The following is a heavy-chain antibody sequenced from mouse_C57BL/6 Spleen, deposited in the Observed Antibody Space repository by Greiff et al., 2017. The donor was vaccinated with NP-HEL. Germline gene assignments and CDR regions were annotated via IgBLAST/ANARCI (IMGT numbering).Heavy chain of an antibody. V-gene: IGHV5-17*01. CDR3: AREGSYDGPPWFAY. Sequence: EVKLVESGGGLVKPGGSLKLSCAASGFTFSDYGMHWVRQAPEKGLEWVAYISSGSSTIYYADTVKGRFTISRDNAKNTLFLQMTSLRSEDTAMYYCAREGSYDGPPWFAYWGQGTLVTVSA. D-gene: IGHD2-3*01. CDR2: ISSGSSTI. CDR1: GFTFSDYG. J-gene: IGHJ3*01.